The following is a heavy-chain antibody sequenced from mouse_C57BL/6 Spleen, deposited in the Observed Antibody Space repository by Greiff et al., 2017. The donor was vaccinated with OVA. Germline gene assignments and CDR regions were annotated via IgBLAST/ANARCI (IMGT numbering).Heavy chain of an antibody. CDR1: GYSFTGYF. CDR2: INPYNGDT. Sequence: EVKLMESGPELVKPGDSVKISCKASGYSFTGYFMNWVMQSHGKSLEWIGRINPYNGDTFYNQKFKGKATLTVDKSSSTAHMELRSLTSEDSAVYYCARSSDGDYWGQGTTLTVSS. CDR3: ARSSDGDY. J-gene: IGHJ2*01. V-gene: IGHV1-20*01.